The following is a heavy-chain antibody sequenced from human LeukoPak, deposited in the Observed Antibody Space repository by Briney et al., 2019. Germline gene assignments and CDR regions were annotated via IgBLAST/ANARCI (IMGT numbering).Heavy chain of an antibody. CDR2: IYTSGST. D-gene: IGHD6-13*01. V-gene: IGHV4-4*07. CDR3: ARDRPGGSSLDY. CDR1: GGSISSYY. Sequence: SETLSLTCTVSGGSISSYYWSWIRQPAGKGLEWIGRIYTSGSTNYNPSLKSRVTMSVDTSKNEFSLKLTSVNAADTAVYYCARDRPGGSSLDYWGQGTLVTVSS. J-gene: IGHJ4*02.